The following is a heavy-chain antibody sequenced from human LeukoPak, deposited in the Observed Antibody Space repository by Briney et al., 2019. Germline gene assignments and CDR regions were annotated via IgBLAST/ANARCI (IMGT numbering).Heavy chain of an antibody. CDR1: GGSISSYY. CDR2: IYYSGST. Sequence: SETLSLTYTVSGGSISSYYWSWIRQPPGKGLEWIGYIYYSGSTNYNPPLKSRVTISVDTSKNQFSLKLSSVTAADTAVYYCARVTGLNYYYGMDVWGQGTTVTVSS. J-gene: IGHJ6*02. CDR3: ARVTGLNYYYGMDV. V-gene: IGHV4-59*01.